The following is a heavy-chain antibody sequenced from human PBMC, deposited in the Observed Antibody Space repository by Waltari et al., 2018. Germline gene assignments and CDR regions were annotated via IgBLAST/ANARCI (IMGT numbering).Heavy chain of an antibody. CDR3: AHRGADFCSSTSCQRGFVDY. J-gene: IGHJ4*02. D-gene: IGHD2-2*01. V-gene: IGHV2-5*01. Sequence: QITLKESGPTLVKPTQTLTLTYTFSGFSLSTSGVGVGWIRQPPGKALEWLALIYWNDDKRYSPSLKSRLTITKDTSKNQVVLTMTNMDPVDTATYYCAHRGADFCSSTSCQRGFVDYWGQGTLVTVSS. CDR1: GFSLSTSGVG. CDR2: IYWNDDK.